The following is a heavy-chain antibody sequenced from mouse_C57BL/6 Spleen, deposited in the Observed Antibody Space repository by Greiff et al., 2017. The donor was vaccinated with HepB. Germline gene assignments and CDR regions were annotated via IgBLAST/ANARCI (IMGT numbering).Heavy chain of an antibody. CDR3: ARDSYYDGVFDY. Sequence: EVKVVESGGDLVKPGGSLKLSCAASGFTFSSYGMSWVRQTPDKRLEWVATISSGGSYTYYPESVKGRFTISRDNAKNTLYLQMSSLKSEDTAMYYCARDSYYDGVFDYWGQGTTLTVSS. D-gene: IGHD1-1*01. CDR2: ISSGGSYT. V-gene: IGHV5-6*01. J-gene: IGHJ2*01. CDR1: GFTFSSYG.